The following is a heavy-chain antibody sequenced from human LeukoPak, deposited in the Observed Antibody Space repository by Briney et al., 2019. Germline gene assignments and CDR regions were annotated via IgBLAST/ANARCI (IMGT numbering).Heavy chain of an antibody. V-gene: IGHV3-23*01. CDR1: GFTFSSYA. D-gene: IGHD2-2*01. Sequence: GGSLRLSCAASGFTFSSYAMSWVRQAPGKGLEWVSAISGSGGSTYYADSVKGRFTISRDNSKNTLYLQMNSLRAEDTAVYYCAKSGYCSSTSCFNDWFDPWGQGTLVTVSS. J-gene: IGHJ5*02. CDR2: ISGSGGST. CDR3: AKSGYCSSTSCFNDWFDP.